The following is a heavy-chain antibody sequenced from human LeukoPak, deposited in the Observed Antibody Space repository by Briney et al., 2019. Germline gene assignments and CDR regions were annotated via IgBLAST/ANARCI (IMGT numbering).Heavy chain of an antibody. CDR1: GGSISSSSYY. CDR3: ARDGPSYSSSWYTVFDI. J-gene: IGHJ3*02. CDR2: IYYSGST. V-gene: IGHV4-39*07. Sequence: SETLSLTCTVSGGSISSSSYYWGWIRQPPGKGLEWIGSIYYSGSTYYNPSLKSRVTISVDTSKNQFSLKLSSVTAADTAVYYCARDGPSYSSSWYTVFDIWGQGTMVTVSS. D-gene: IGHD6-13*01.